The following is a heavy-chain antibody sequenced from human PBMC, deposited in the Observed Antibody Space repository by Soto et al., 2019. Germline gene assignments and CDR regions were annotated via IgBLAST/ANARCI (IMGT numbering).Heavy chain of an antibody. CDR1: GGSISSYY. J-gene: IGHJ6*02. CDR2: IYYSGST. D-gene: IGHD2-15*01. V-gene: IGHV4-59*01. Sequence: PSESLSLTCTVSGGSISSYYWSWIRQPPGKGLEWIGYIYYSGSTNYTPSLKSRVTISVDTSKNQFSLKLSSVTAADTAVYYCARIGQDDYYYYGMDVWGQGTTVTVSS. CDR3: ARIGQDDYYYYGMDV.